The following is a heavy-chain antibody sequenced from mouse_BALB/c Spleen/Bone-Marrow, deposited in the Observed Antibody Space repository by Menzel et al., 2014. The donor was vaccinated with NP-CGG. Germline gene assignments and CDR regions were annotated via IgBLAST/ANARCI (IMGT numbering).Heavy chain of an antibody. J-gene: IGHJ4*01. CDR2: ISSGGSYT. V-gene: IGHV5-6*01. D-gene: IGHD1-1*01. CDR1: GFTFXSYG. CDR3: ASGNYYAMDY. Sequence: EVKVVESGGDLVKPGGSLKLSCAASGFTFXSYGMSWVRQTPDKRLEWVATISSGGSYTYYPDSVKGRFTISRDNAKNTLYLQMSSLKPEDTAMYYCASGNYYAMDYWGQGTSVTVSS.